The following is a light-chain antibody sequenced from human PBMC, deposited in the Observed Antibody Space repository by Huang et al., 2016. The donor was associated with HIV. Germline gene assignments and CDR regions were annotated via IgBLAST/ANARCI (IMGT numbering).Light chain of an antibody. CDR3: MQAIQIPT. Sequence: DIVMTQSPLSLPVTPGEPASISCRSSQSLLPRNGYNYLDWYLQKPGQSPQLLIYLGSNRASGVPDRFSGSGSGTDFTLKISRVEAEDVGIYYCMQAIQIPTFGPGTKVDIK. CDR2: LGS. V-gene: IGKV2-28*01. J-gene: IGKJ3*01. CDR1: QSLLPRNGYNY.